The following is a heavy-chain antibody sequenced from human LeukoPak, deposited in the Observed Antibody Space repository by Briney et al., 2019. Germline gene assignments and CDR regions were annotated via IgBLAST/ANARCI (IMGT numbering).Heavy chain of an antibody. CDR3: ARLANYDILTGYYEIYYFDY. CDR2: INDSGST. V-gene: IGHV4-34*01. CDR1: GGSLSGYY. J-gene: IGHJ4*02. D-gene: IGHD3-9*01. Sequence: SETLSLTCAVYGGSLSGYYWSWIRQSPGKGLEWIGEINDSGSTNYNPSLKSRVTISVDTSKNQFSLKLSSVTAADTAVYYCARLANYDILTGYYEIYYFDYWGQGTLVTVSS.